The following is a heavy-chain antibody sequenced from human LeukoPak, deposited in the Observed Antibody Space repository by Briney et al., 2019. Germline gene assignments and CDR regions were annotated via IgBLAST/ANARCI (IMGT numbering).Heavy chain of an antibody. CDR2: ISGSGAKT. J-gene: IGHJ6*03. V-gene: IGHV3-23*01. Sequence: GGSLRLSCAAPKFTFSTSALSWVRQAPGRGLEWVSGISGSGAKTYYSDSVKGRFTISRDNSKSTLYLQMNSLRVEDTAVYYCAKDPMWFGEGDYKYYMDVWGKGTTATVSS. CDR1: KFTFSTSA. CDR3: AKDPMWFGEGDYKYYMDV. D-gene: IGHD3-10*01.